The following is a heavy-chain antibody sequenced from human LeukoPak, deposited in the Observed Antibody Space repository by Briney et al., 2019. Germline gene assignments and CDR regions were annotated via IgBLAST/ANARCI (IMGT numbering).Heavy chain of an antibody. D-gene: IGHD3-10*01. Sequence: SSETLSLTCTVSGGSISSSSYYWGWIRQPPGKGLEWIGSIYYSGSTYYNPSLKSRVTISVDTSKNQFSLKLSSVTAADTAVYHCARHKLLWFGELLQNWGQGTLVTVSS. V-gene: IGHV4-39*01. CDR2: IYYSGST. CDR1: GGSISSSSYY. CDR3: ARHKLLWFGELLQN. J-gene: IGHJ4*02.